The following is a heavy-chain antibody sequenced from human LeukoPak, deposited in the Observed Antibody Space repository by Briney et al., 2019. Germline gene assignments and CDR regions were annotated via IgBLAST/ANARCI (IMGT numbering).Heavy chain of an antibody. V-gene: IGHV3-53*01. Sequence: GGSLRLSCAASGLSVSSTFMSWVRQTRGKGLEWVLSVFGGGGTRYADSVMGRFTISRDNSKSTLYLQMNSLRAEDPAVYYCARTYTNNAGYYLYWGQGTLVTVSS. J-gene: IGHJ4*02. CDR2: VFGGGGT. CDR3: ARTYTNNAGYYLY. D-gene: IGHD3-22*01. CDR1: GLSVSSTF.